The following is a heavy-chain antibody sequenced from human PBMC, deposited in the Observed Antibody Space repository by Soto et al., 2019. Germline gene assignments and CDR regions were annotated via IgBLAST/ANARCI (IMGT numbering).Heavy chain of an antibody. D-gene: IGHD4-17*01. Sequence: QVQLVESGGGVVQPGRSLRLSCAAAGFTFDSYGMHWVRQAPGKGLEWVAVISSDGNNKYYADSVKGRFSIYRDNFNNILYLQKSSLRVEDTAVYYCVKDLLQNPVTTCGSWGQGTLVTVSS. CDR2: ISSDGNNK. V-gene: IGHV3-30*18. J-gene: IGHJ5*02. CDR1: GFTFDSYG. CDR3: VKDLLQNPVTTCGS.